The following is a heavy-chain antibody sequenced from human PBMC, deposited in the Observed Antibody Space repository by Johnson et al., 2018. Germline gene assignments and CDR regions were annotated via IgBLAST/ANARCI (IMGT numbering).Heavy chain of an antibody. D-gene: IGHD4-17*01. CDR2: IYPGNSDT. CDR3: AREGVTTVTKLSFRRYYSYNYMDV. J-gene: IGHJ6*03. V-gene: IGHV5-51*01. CDR1: GYRFTSHW. Sequence: EVQLVESGAEVKKPGESLKISCKASGYRFTSHWIGWVRQMPGKGLEWVGIIYPGNSDTAYSPSFQGHVTIPRDHAKKSLNLQMNSLRAEDTAVYYFAREGVTTVTKLSFRRYYSYNYMDVWGKGTTVTVSS.